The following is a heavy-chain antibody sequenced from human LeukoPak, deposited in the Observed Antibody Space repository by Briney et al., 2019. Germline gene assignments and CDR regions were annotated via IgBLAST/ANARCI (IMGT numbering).Heavy chain of an antibody. V-gene: IGHV4-4*07. CDR1: GGSISSYY. D-gene: IGHD3-22*01. Sequence: SETLSLTCTVSGGSISSYYWSWIRQPAGKGLEWIGRIYTSGSTNYNPSLKSRVTISIDTSKNQFSLKLSSVTAADTAVYYCASRYYDSSGYYPPNWFDPWGQGTLVTVSS. CDR3: ASRYYDSSGYYPPNWFDP. J-gene: IGHJ5*02. CDR2: IYTSGST.